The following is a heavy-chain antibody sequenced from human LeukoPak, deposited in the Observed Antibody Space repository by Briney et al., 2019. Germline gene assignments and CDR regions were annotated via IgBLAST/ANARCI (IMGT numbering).Heavy chain of an antibody. V-gene: IGHV4-39*01. Sequence: SGTLSLTCTVSGGSISSSSYYWGWIRQPPGKGLEWIGSIYYSGSTYYNPSLKSRVTISVDTSKNQFSLKLSSVTAADTAVYYCARGKTRGVIVVVPAAIDYWGQGTLVTVSS. J-gene: IGHJ4*02. CDR1: GGSISSSSYY. CDR2: IYYSGST. D-gene: IGHD2-2*01. CDR3: ARGKTRGVIVVVPAAIDY.